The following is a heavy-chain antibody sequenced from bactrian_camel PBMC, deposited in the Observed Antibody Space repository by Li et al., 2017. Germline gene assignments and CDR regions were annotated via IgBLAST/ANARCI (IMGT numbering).Heavy chain of an antibody. CDR1: GETYSSYC. J-gene: IGHJ4*01. CDR3: AIEDGGSWCGLIHEDFYNG. V-gene: IGHV3S1*01. D-gene: IGHD6*01. Sequence: HVQLVESGGGSVQAGGSLRLSCIDSGETYSSYCMGWFRQAPGKEREGVAAINSAGATMYTDSVEGRFTISGDNTTNTLYLQMNNLEPEDTSMYYCAIEDGGSWCGLIHEDFYNGWGQGTQVTV. CDR2: INSAGATM.